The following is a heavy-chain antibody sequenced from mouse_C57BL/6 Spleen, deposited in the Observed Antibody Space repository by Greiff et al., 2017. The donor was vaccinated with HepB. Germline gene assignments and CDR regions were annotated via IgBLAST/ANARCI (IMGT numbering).Heavy chain of an antibody. J-gene: IGHJ2*01. D-gene: IGHD2-14*01. CDR1: GYTFTSYW. CDR2: IYPGSGST. CDR3: ARIGYEDPVLDY. Sequence: VQLQQPGAELVKPGASVKMSCKASGYTFTSYWITWVKQRPGQGLEWIGDIYPGSGSTNYNEKFKSKATLTVDTSSSTAYMQRSSLTSEDSAVYYCARIGYEDPVLDYWGQGTTLTVSS. V-gene: IGHV1-55*01.